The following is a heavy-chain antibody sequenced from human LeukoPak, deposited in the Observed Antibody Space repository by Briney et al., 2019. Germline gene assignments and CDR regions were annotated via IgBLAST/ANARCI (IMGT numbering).Heavy chain of an antibody. J-gene: IGHJ4*02. V-gene: IGHV7-4-1*02. CDR2: INTNTGNP. CDR1: GYTFTSYA. CDR3: ARAAGFNEYYYDSSGYPYY. D-gene: IGHD3-22*01. Sequence: ASVKVSCKASGYTFTSYAMNWVRQAPGQGLEWMGWINTNTGNPTYAQGFTGRFVFSLDTSVSTAYLQISSLKADDTAVYYCARAAGFNEYYYDSSGYPYYWGQGTLVTVSS.